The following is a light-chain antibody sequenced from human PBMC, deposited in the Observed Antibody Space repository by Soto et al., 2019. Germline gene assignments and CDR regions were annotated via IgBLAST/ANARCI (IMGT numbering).Light chain of an antibody. Sequence: QSVITQPASLSASPGQSITISCTGTSSDVGAYNYVSWYQQHPGKAPELMIYDVSNRPSGVSNRFSGSKSGNTASLTISGLQSEDEADYYCTSYAGSSTYASGTGTKVTVL. CDR2: DVS. V-gene: IGLV2-14*01. CDR3: TSYAGSSTYA. J-gene: IGLJ1*01. CDR1: SSDVGAYNY.